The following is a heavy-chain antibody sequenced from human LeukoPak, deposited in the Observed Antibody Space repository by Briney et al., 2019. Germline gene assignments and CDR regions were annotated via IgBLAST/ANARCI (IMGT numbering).Heavy chain of an antibody. J-gene: IGHJ6*02. CDR1: GGSIKGSY. Sequence: SETLSLTCTVSGGSIKGSYWTWIRQPPGKGLECIGYIYYSGATNYNPSLKRRVTISVDTSSNQFSLRLRSVAAADTAVYYCARLFGVRGSGYMDVWGQGTTVTVSS. V-gene: IGHV4-59*01. CDR3: ARLFGVRGSGYMDV. CDR2: IYYSGAT. D-gene: IGHD3-10*01.